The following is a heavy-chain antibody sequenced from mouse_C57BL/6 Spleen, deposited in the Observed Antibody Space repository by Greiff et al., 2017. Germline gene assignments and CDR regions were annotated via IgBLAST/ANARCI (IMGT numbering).Heavy chain of an antibody. CDR2: ISYSGST. D-gene: IGHD2-3*01. J-gene: IGHJ1*03. CDR1: GYSITSGYD. V-gene: IGHV3-1*01. Sequence: VQLKQSGPGMVKPSQSLSLTCTVTGYSITSGYDWHWIRHFPGNKLEWMGYISYSGSTNYNPSLKSRISITHDTSKNHFFLKLNSVTTEDTATYYCAREDGYPWYFDVWGTGTTVTVSS. CDR3: AREDGYPWYFDV.